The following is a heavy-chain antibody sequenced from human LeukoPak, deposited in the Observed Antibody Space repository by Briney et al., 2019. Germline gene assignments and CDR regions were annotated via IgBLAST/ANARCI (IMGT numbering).Heavy chain of an antibody. CDR2: IYHSGST. D-gene: IGHD1-26*01. CDR1: GDSIGSYF. J-gene: IGHJ6*02. CDR3: ARDLGSYYEDYYYYGMDV. V-gene: IGHV4-59*01. Sequence: SETLSLTCTVSGDSIGSYFWSWIRQSPGKGLEWIGHIYHSGSTNYNPSLKSRVTISVDTSKNQFSLKLTSVTSADTAVYYCARDLGSYYEDYYYYGMDVWGQGTTVTVSS.